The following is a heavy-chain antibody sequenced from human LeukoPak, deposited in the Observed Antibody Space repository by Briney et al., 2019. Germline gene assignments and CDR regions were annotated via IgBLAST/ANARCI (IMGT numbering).Heavy chain of an antibody. CDR3: ARDTGYCSSTSCYTPFDY. Sequence: ASLKVSCKASGYTFTSYGISWVRQAPGQGLEWMGWISAYNGNTNYAQKLQGRVTMTTDTSTSTAYMELRSLRSDDTAVYYCARDTGYCSSTSCYTPFDYWGQGTLVTVSS. CDR1: GYTFTSYG. J-gene: IGHJ4*02. D-gene: IGHD2-2*02. CDR2: ISAYNGNT. V-gene: IGHV1-18*01.